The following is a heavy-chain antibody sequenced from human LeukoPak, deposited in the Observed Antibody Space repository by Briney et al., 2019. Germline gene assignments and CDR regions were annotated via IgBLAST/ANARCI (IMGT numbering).Heavy chain of an antibody. J-gene: IGHJ4*02. CDR2: IWYDGSNK. V-gene: IGHV3-33*06. CDR3: AKESPNFDY. CDR1: GFTFTSYS. Sequence: PGGSLRLSCAASGFTFTSYSMNWVRQAPGKGLEWVAVIWYDGSNKYYADSVKGRFTISRDNSKNTLYLQMNSLRAEDTAVYYCAKESPNFDYWGQGTLVTVSS.